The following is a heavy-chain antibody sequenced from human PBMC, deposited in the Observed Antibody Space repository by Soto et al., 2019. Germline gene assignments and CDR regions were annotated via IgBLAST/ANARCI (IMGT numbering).Heavy chain of an antibody. V-gene: IGHV1-58*01. J-gene: IGHJ6*02. D-gene: IGHD3-10*01. CDR2: IVVGSGNT. CDR3: AAAITMVRGVILPRYYYGMDV. Sequence: SVKVSCKASGFTFTSSAVQWVRQARGQRLEWIGWIVVGSGNTNYAQKFQERVTITRDMSTSTAYMELSSLRSEDTAVYYCAAAITMVRGVILPRYYYGMDVWGQGTTVTVSS. CDR1: GFTFTSSA.